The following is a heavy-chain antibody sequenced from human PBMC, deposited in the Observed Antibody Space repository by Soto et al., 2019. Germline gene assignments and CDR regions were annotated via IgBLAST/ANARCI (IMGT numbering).Heavy chain of an antibody. CDR1: GFTFSSYA. CDR3: TTDKMITFGGVIVPNWFDP. Sequence: PGGSLRLSCSASGFTFSSYAMHRVRQAPGKGLEWVGRIKSKTDDVTTDYAARVKGRFTISRDDSKNTLYLQMNSLKTEDTAVYYCTTDKMITFGGVIVPNWFDPWGHGTLVTFS. D-gene: IGHD3-16*02. J-gene: IGHJ5*02. V-gene: IGHV3-15*01. CDR2: IKSKTDDVTT.